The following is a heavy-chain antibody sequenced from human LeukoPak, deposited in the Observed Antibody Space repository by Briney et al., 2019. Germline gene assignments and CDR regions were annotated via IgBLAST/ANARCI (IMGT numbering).Heavy chain of an antibody. J-gene: IGHJ1*01. CDR1: GFTFSSYG. CDR2: IRYDGSNK. D-gene: IGHD3-22*01. Sequence: HAGGSLRLSCAASGFTFSSYGMHWVRQAPGKGLEWVAFIRYDGSNKYYADSVKGRFTTSRDNSKNTLYLQMNSLRAEDTAVYYCAKTFPYYYDSSGYFSYFQHWGQGTLVTVSS. V-gene: IGHV3-30*02. CDR3: AKTFPYYYDSSGYFSYFQH.